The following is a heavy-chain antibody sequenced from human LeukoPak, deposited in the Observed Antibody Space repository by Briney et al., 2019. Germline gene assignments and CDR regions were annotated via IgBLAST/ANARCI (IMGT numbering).Heavy chain of an antibody. V-gene: IGHV3-48*03. CDR2: ISYSGDTI. CDR1: GFTFSTYE. D-gene: IGHD3-10*01. Sequence: GGSLRLSCAASGFTFSTYEINWVRQAPGKGLEWISYISYSGDTIYYADSVKGRFTISRDNAKKSLYLQMNSLRAEDTAVSYCARTPYYGSGSPYFDYWGQGTLVTVSS. J-gene: IGHJ4*02. CDR3: ARTPYYGSGSPYFDY.